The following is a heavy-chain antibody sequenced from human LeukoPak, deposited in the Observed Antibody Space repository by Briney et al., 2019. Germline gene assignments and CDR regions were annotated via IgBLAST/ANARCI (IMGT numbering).Heavy chain of an antibody. D-gene: IGHD4-17*01. J-gene: IGHJ4*02. CDR2: IYPGDFDT. V-gene: IGHV5-51*01. CDR3: ARRAVTTGYFDY. CDR1: GYSFTSYW. Sequence: GESLKISCKGSGYSFTSYWIAWVRQMPGKGLEWMGTIYPGDFDTRYSPSFQGQVTISADKSISTAYLQWSSLKASDTAVYYCARRAVTTGYFDYWGQGSLVTVSS.